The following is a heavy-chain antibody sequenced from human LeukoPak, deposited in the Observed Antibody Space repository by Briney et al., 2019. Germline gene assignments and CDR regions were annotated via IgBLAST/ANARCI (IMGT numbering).Heavy chain of an antibody. CDR2: ISGSGGST. CDR1: GFTFSSYG. J-gene: IGHJ6*03. Sequence: PGGSLRLSCAASGFTFSSYGMSWVRQAPGKGLEWVSAISGSGGSTYYADSVKGRFTISRDNSKNTLYLQMNSLRAEDTAVYYCAKLVVPAAMPRVSYMDVWGKGTTVTISS. V-gene: IGHV3-23*01. CDR3: AKLVVPAAMPRVSYMDV. D-gene: IGHD2-2*01.